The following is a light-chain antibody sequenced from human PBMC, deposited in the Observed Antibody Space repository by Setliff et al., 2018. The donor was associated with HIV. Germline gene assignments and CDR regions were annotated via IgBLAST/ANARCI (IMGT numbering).Light chain of an antibody. CDR1: SSDVGNYNR. CDR2: EVS. J-gene: IGLJ1*01. V-gene: IGLV2-18*02. Sequence: QSALTQPPSVSGSPGQSVTISCTGTSSDVGNYNRVSWYQQPPGAAPKLIIYEVSNRPSGVPDRFSGSKSGNTASLTISGHQAEDEALYFCSSYTSIITFVFGTGTKVTVL. CDR3: SSYTSIITFV.